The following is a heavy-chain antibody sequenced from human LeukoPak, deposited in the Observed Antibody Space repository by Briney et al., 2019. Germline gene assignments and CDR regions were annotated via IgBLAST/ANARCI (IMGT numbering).Heavy chain of an antibody. CDR2: ISGSGGST. Sequence: WESLRLSCAASGFTFSTYVMSWVRQAPGKGLEWVSAISGSGGSTYYADSVKGRFTISRDNSQNTLYLQMNSLGADDTAVYYCAKGNWRYFDYWGQGTLVTVSS. J-gene: IGHJ4*02. CDR1: GFTFSTYV. V-gene: IGHV3-23*01. D-gene: IGHD1-1*01. CDR3: AKGNWRYFDY.